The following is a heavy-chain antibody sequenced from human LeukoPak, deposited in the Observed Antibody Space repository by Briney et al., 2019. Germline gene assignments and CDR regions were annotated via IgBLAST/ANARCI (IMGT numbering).Heavy chain of an antibody. D-gene: IGHD6-6*01. Sequence: GGSLRLSCAASGFTFSSYAMNWVRQAPGKGLEWVSAMSYSGSSTYYADPVKGRFTISRDNSKNTLYLQMNSLRAEDTAVYYCAKDRSSSFSGFLEYWGQGTLVTVSS. CDR3: AKDRSSSFSGFLEY. CDR2: MSYSGSST. J-gene: IGHJ4*02. V-gene: IGHV3-23*01. CDR1: GFTFSSYA.